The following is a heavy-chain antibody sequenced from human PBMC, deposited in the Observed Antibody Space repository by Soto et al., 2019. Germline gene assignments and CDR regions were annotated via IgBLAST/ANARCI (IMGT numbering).Heavy chain of an antibody. Sequence: PGGPLRLSSAASGFTFDDYGISWARQAPRKGLEWVSGINWNGGSTGYADSVKGRFTISRDNAKNSLYLQMNSLRAEDTALYHSARCFQGVDYGDSEGGDLYSSSYMDVRGKGTRVTFS. CDR3: ARCFQGVDYGDSEGGDLYSSSYMDV. CDR2: INWNGGST. V-gene: IGHV3-20*01. J-gene: IGHJ6*03. CDR1: GFTFDDYG. D-gene: IGHD4-17*01.